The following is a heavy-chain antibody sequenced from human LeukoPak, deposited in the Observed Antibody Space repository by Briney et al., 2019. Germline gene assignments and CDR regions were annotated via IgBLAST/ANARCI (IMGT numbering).Heavy chain of an antibody. Sequence: SETLSLTCTVSGGSISSYYWSWIRQPPGKGLEWIGYIFYSGSTNCNPSLKSRVTISADTSKNQFSLKLSSVTAADTAVYYCARGILTGLDYFDYWGQGTLVTVSS. CDR1: GGSISSYY. D-gene: IGHD3-9*01. CDR2: IFYSGST. V-gene: IGHV4-59*01. J-gene: IGHJ4*02. CDR3: ARGILTGLDYFDY.